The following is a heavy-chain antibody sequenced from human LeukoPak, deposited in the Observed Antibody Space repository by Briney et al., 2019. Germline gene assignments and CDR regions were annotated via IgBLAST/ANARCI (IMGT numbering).Heavy chain of an antibody. CDR3: ARDSHCSGGSCYSWYMDV. J-gene: IGHJ6*03. CDR2: IYTSGST. Sequence: SETLSLTCTVSGGSISSYYWSWIRQTAGKGLEWIGRIYTSGSTNYNPSLKSRVTMSVDTSKNQFSLKLSSVTAADTAVYYCARDSHCSGGSCYSWYMDVRGKGTTVTVSS. D-gene: IGHD2-15*01. V-gene: IGHV4-4*07. CDR1: GGSISSYY.